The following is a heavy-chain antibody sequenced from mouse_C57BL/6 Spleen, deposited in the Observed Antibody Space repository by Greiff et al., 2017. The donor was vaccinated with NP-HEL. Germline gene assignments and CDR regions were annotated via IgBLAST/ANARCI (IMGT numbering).Heavy chain of an antibody. Sequence: QVQLKQPGAELVMPGASVKLSCKASGYTFTSYWMHWVKQRPGQGLEWIGEIDPSDSYTNYNQKFKGKSTLTVDKSSSTAYMQLSSLTSEDSAVYYCARRGVADFAYWGQGTTLTVSS. CDR1: GYTFTSYW. CDR2: IDPSDSYT. J-gene: IGHJ2*01. D-gene: IGHD1-1*01. V-gene: IGHV1-69*01. CDR3: ARRGVADFAY.